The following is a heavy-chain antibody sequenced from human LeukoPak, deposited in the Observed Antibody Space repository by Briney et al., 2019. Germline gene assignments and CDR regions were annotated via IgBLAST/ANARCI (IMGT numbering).Heavy chain of an antibody. CDR3: ARGRPHGNDY. CDR1: GFTFSLYW. J-gene: IGHJ4*02. CDR2: IASDGSST. Sequence: GGALRLSCVASGFTFSLYWMYWVRHAPGKGLVCVSRIASDGSSTTYADSVKGRFSISRDNAKNTLYLQMNSLRVEDTAVYYCARGRPHGNDYWGQGTLVTVSS. D-gene: IGHD4-23*01. V-gene: IGHV3-74*01.